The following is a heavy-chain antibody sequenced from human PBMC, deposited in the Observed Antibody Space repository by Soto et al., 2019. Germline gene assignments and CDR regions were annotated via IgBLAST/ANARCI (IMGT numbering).Heavy chain of an antibody. J-gene: IGHJ6*02. Sequence: ASVKVSCKASGYTFTSYGISWVRQAPGQGLEWMGWISAYNGNTNYAQKLQGRVTMTTDTSTSTAYMELRSLRSDDTAVYYCARDPFLYYYGSGSYCLPNYYYYGMDVWGQGTTVTVSS. V-gene: IGHV1-18*01. CDR2: ISAYNGNT. CDR1: GYTFTSYG. CDR3: ARDPFLYYYGSGSYCLPNYYYYGMDV. D-gene: IGHD3-10*01.